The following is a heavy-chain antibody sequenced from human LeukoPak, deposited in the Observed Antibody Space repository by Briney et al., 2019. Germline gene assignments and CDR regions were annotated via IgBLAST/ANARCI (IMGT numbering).Heavy chain of an antibody. V-gene: IGHV4-38-2*01. D-gene: IGHD3-9*01. Sequence: SVTLSLTCAVSGYSISSGYYWGWIRQPPGKGLEWIGSNYHSGSTYYNPSLKSRVTISVDTSKNQFSLKLSSVTAADTAVYYCARQPVLRYFDWLLYYFDYWGQGTLVTVSS. CDR2: NYHSGST. CDR3: ARQPVLRYFDWLLYYFDY. J-gene: IGHJ4*02. CDR1: GYSISSGYY.